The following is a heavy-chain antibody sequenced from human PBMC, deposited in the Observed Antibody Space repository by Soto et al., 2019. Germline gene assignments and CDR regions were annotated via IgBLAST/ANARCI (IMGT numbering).Heavy chain of an antibody. Sequence: EVQLVESGGGLVQSGRSLRLSCAASGFTFDDYAMHWVRQAPGKGLEWVSSISWNSGSIAYADSVKGRFTISRDNAKNSLFLQMSSLRPEDTALYYCAKALDYDSSGYYYFDYWGQGTLVTVFS. V-gene: IGHV3-9*01. CDR3: AKALDYDSSGYYYFDY. CDR1: GFTFDDYA. CDR2: ISWNSGSI. J-gene: IGHJ4*02. D-gene: IGHD3-22*01.